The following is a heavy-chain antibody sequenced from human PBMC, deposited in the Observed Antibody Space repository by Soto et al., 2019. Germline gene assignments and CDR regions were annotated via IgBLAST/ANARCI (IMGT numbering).Heavy chain of an antibody. D-gene: IGHD6-19*01. V-gene: IGHV3-30-3*01. CDR1: GFTFSSYA. Sequence: GGSLRLSCAASGFTFSSYAMHWVRQAPGKGLEWVAVISYDGSNKYYADSVKDRFTISRDNSKNTLYLQMNSLRAEDTAVYYCAKDLLEQWLAFDYWGQGTLVTVSS. CDR3: AKDLLEQWLAFDY. J-gene: IGHJ4*02. CDR2: ISYDGSNK.